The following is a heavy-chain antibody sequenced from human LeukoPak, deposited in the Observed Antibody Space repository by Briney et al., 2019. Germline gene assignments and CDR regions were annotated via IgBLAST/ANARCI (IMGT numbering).Heavy chain of an antibody. CDR3: ASLAGDI. J-gene: IGHJ3*02. Sequence: VGSLRLSCAPSGFTVSSHYMSWVRQAPGKGLEWVSVIHSGGSTYHADSVKGRFTISRDSSKNTVYLQMNSMRVEDTAVYYCASLAGDIWGQGTMVTVSS. V-gene: IGHV3-66*02. CDR2: IHSGGST. D-gene: IGHD6-19*01. CDR1: GFTVSSHY.